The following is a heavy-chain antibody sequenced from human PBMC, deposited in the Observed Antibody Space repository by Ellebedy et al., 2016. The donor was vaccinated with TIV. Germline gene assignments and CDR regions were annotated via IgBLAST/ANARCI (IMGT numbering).Heavy chain of an antibody. CDR3: ARDMVQGMVARYLWFDY. CDR2: INPLTGDT. D-gene: IGHD1-26*01. Sequence: ASVKVSCKASGYTFTAYHMHWVRQAPGQGLEWLGWINPLTGDTNYAQKFRNRVTLTTDTSTSTAYMDLRSLTSDDTAVYYCARDMVQGMVARYLWFDYWGQGTLVTVSS. CDR1: GYTFTAYH. J-gene: IGHJ4*02. V-gene: IGHV1-2*02.